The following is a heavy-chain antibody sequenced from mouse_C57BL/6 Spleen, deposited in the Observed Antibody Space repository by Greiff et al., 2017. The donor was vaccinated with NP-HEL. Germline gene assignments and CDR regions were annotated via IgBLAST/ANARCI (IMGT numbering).Heavy chain of an antibody. CDR3: ARFRDRYFDV. CDR2: IDPSDSYT. D-gene: IGHD3-3*01. V-gene: IGHV1-69*01. J-gene: IGHJ1*03. Sequence: VQLQQPGAELVMPGASVKLSCKASGYTFTSYWMHWVKQRPGQGLEWIGEIDPSDSYTNYNQKFKGKSTLTVDKSSSTAYMQLSSLTSEDSAVYYCARFRDRYFDVWGTGTTVTVSS. CDR1: GYTFTSYW.